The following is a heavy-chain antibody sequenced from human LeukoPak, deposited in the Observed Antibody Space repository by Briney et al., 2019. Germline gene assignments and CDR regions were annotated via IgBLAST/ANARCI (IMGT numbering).Heavy chain of an antibody. CDR3: ARWSSSSPDDY. CDR1: GGSFSGYY. D-gene: IGHD6-13*01. Sequence: SETLSLTCAVYGGSFSGYYWSWIRQPPGKGLEWIGEINHSGSTNYNPSLKSRVTISVDTSKNQFSLKLSSVTAADTAVYYCARWSSSSPDDYWGQGTLVTVSS. J-gene: IGHJ4*02. CDR2: INHSGST. V-gene: IGHV4-34*01.